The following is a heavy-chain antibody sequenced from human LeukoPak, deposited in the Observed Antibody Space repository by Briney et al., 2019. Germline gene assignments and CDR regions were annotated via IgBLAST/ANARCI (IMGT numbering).Heavy chain of an antibody. CDR3: ARRAVARRYGYYYYYMDV. CDR1: GYTFTGYY. D-gene: IGHD6-19*01. Sequence: ASVKVSCTASGYTFTGYYMHWVRQAPGQGLEWMGWINPNSGGTNYAQKFQGRVTMTRDTSISTAYMELSRLRSDDTAVYYCARRAVARRYGYYYYYMDVWGKGTTVTVSS. J-gene: IGHJ6*03. V-gene: IGHV1-2*02. CDR2: INPNSGGT.